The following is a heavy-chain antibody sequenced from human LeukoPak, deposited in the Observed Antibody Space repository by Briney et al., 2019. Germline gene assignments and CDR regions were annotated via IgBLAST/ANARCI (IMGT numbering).Heavy chain of an antibody. CDR3: ARHGGTYATIDY. Sequence: SETLSLICTVSDGSISNYYWSWIRQPPGKGMEWIGYISNSGSTNYNPSLKSRITISVDTSKNQLSLRLKSVTAGDTGFYCCARHGGTYATIDYWGQGTLVTVSS. CDR1: DGSISNYY. V-gene: IGHV4-59*08. D-gene: IGHD1-26*01. CDR2: ISNSGST. J-gene: IGHJ4*02.